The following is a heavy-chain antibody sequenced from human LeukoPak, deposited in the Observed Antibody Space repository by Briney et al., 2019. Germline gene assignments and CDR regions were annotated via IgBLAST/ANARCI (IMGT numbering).Heavy chain of an antibody. D-gene: IGHD5-24*01. V-gene: IGHV4-39*07. CDR1: GGSLSTGSYY. CDR3: ARAEDGYQIDY. CDR2: IFYSGST. Sequence: SETLSLTCTISGGSLSTGSYYWGWIRQPPGKGLEWIGSIFYSGSTYYNPSLKSRVTISIDTSKNQFSLKLSSVPAADTAVYYCARAEDGYQIDYWGQGTLVTVSS. J-gene: IGHJ4*02.